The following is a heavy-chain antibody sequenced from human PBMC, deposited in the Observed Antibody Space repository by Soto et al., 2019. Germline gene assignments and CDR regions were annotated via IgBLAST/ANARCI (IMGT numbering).Heavy chain of an antibody. J-gene: IGHJ3*02. CDR3: ARGLFDYIWGSYRSGAFDI. Sequence: SETLSLTCAVYGGSFSGYYWSWIRQPPGKGLEWIGEINHSGSTNYNPSLKSRVTISVDTSKNQFSLKLSSVTAADTAVYYCARGLFDYIWGSYRSGAFDIWGQGTMVTVSS. D-gene: IGHD3-16*02. CDR2: INHSGST. V-gene: IGHV4-34*01. CDR1: GGSFSGYY.